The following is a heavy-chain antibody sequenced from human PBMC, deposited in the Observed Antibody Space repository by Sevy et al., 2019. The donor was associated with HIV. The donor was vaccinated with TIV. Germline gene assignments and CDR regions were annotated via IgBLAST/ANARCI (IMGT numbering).Heavy chain of an antibody. D-gene: IGHD2-21*01. CDR3: VRGLQTHCDRTACPLDH. J-gene: IGHJ4*02. Sequence: GGSLRLSCAGYGFSFSDSDMHWVRHPTGKSLEWISSIGTLGDTFYADSVKGRFTISRDNAKSSLYLQMSKLRAGDTALYYCVRGLQTHCDRTACPLDHWGQGTLVTVSS. CDR2: IGTLGDT. CDR1: GFSFSDSD. V-gene: IGHV3-13*01.